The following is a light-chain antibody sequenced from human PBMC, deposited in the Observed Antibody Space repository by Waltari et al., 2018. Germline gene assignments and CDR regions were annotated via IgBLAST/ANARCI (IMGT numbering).Light chain of an antibody. J-gene: IGLJ2*01. CDR1: ALSKQY. V-gene: IGLV3-25*03. Sequence: SFELTQPPSLSVSPGQTARITCYGDALSKQYTHWHQQRPGLAPVLVIYKDNERPSGIPERFSGSSSGTTVTLTISGVQAEDEADYYCQSADSSGSVVFGGGTKLTVL. CDR3: QSADSSGSVV. CDR2: KDN.